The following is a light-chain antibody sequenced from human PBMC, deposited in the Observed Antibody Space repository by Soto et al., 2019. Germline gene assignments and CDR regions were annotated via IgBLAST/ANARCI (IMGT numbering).Light chain of an antibody. CDR3: QQYNNWPPWT. V-gene: IGKV3-15*01. CDR1: QNVSSN. J-gene: IGKJ1*01. CDR2: GAS. Sequence: EIEMTQSPATLSVSPGERATLSCRASQNVSSNLAWYQQKPGQAPRLLIYGASTRATGIPARFSGSGSGTEFTLTISSLQSEDFAVYYCQQYNNWPPWTFGEGTKVEIK.